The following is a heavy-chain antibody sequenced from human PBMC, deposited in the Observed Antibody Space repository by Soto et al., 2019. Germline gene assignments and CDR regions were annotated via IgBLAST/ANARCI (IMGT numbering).Heavy chain of an antibody. CDR3: ARVVRDYGDFSAIAS. CDR2: IYYSGTT. CDR1: GGSINSGGSY. Sequence: QVQLQESGPGLVKPAQTLSLTCTVSGGSINSGGSYWSWIRQHPGKGLEWIGYIYYSGTTYHNPSRKGRLTVSIAPSKNQFSLKLSSVTAADTAVYYCARVVRDYGDFSAIASWGQGTLVTVSS. J-gene: IGHJ4*02. V-gene: IGHV4-31*03. D-gene: IGHD4-17*01.